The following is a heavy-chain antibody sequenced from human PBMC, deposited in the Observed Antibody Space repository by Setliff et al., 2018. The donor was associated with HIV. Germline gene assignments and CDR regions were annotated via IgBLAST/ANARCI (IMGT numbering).Heavy chain of an antibody. Sequence: GASVKVSCKASGGTSVTYAINWVRQAPGQGLEWVGGFDPEEGETMYAQKFQGRVTLTRHTSISTAYMELNSLRSEDTAVYYCARGAWYTSGWYSSRYMDVWGKGTTVTVSS. J-gene: IGHJ6*03. CDR3: ARGAWYTSGWYSSRYMDV. CDR1: GGTSVTYA. CDR2: FDPEEGET. V-gene: IGHV1-8*02. D-gene: IGHD6-19*01.